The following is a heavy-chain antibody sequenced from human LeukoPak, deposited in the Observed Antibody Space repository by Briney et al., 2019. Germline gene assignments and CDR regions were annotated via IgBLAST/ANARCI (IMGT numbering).Heavy chain of an antibody. D-gene: IGHD6-19*01. V-gene: IGHV1-18*01. J-gene: IGHJ6*02. CDR1: GYTFTSYG. CDR3: ARTLGSSGWYGNIYYHYGMDV. CDR2: ISAYNGNT. Sequence: ASVKVSCKASGYTFTSYGISWVRQAPGQGLEWMGWISAYNGNTNYAQKLRGRVTMTTDTSTSTAYMELRSLRSDDTAVYYCARTLGSSGWYGNIYYHYGMDVWGQGTTVTVSS.